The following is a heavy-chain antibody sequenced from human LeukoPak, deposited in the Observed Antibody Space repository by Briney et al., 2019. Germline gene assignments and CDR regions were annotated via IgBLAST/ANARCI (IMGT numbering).Heavy chain of an antibody. J-gene: IGHJ6*03. CDR1: GYTFTSYY. CDR2: INPSGGRT. Sequence: GASVTVSCKASGYTFTSYYMHWVRQAPGQGLEWMGIINPSGGRTSYAQKFQGRVTMTRDTSTSTVYMELSSLRSEDTAVYYCARGKGTTVVMYYFYYMEVWGKGTTVTVSS. V-gene: IGHV1-46*01. D-gene: IGHD4-23*01. CDR3: ARGKGTTVVMYYFYYMEV.